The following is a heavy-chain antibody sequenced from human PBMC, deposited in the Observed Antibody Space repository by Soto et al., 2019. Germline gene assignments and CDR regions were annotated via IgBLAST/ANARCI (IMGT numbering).Heavy chain of an antibody. J-gene: IGHJ4*02. CDR3: AREWQRGIDY. CDR2: IFPGSGAT. D-gene: IGHD6-25*01. V-gene: IGHV1-2*02. CDR1: GYTFTTYF. Sequence: QVQLVQSGAEVVKPGASVKVSCKASGYTFTTYFLHWVRQAPGQGLEWLGWIFPGSGATNYAQRFQGRVTMTRDTSINKAYMDLSRLTSADAGVYYCAREWQRGIDYWGQGALITVSS.